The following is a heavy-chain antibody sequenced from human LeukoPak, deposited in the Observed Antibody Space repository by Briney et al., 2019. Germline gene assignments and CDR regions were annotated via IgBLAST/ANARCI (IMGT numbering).Heavy chain of an antibody. D-gene: IGHD3-10*01. V-gene: IGHV3-48*01. J-gene: IGHJ4*02. CDR3: ARDTYGSGSYYNAPLDY. CDR1: GFIFSSYG. Sequence: GGSLRLSCAASGFIFSSYGMNWVRQAPGKGLEWVSYISSRGSSIYYADSVKGRFTISRDNAKNSLYLQLNSLRAEDTAVYYCARDTYGSGSYYNAPLDYWGQGTLVTVSS. CDR2: ISSRGSSI.